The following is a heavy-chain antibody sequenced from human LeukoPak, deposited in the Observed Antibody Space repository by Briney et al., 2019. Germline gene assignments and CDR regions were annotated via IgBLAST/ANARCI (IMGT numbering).Heavy chain of an antibody. CDR1: GGSVSSHY. CDR2: LHYSGTA. V-gene: IGHV4-59*08. Sequence: SETLSLTCTVSGGSVSSHYWSWIRQSPEKGLEWIGFLHYSGTANYNPSLKSRVTISVDTSKNQFSLKLSSVTAADTAVYYCATHDLGVGGPYYFDYWGQGALVTVSS. J-gene: IGHJ4*02. CDR3: ATHDLGVGGPYYFDY. D-gene: IGHD1-26*01.